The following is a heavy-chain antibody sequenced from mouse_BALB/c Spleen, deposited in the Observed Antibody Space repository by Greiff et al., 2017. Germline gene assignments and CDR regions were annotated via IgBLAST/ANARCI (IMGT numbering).Heavy chain of an antibody. CDR3: ARGGIYYAPYYAMDY. D-gene: IGHD2-1*01. CDR1: GFNIKDTY. V-gene: IGHV14-3*02. Sequence: VQLQQSGAELVKPGASVKLSCTASGFNIKDTYMHWVKQRPEQGLEWIGRIDPANGNTKYDPKFQGKATITADTSSNTAYLQLSSLTSEDTAVYYCARGGIYYAPYYAMDYWGQGTSVTVSS. J-gene: IGHJ4*01. CDR2: IDPANGNT.